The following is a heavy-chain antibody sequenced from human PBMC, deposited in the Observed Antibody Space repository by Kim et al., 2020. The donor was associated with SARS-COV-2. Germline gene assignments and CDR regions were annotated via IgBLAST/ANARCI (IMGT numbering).Heavy chain of an antibody. V-gene: IGHV4-59*08. CDR2: IYYSGST. D-gene: IGHD2-2*01. CDR3: ASEGSTADAFDI. Sequence: SETLSHTCTVSGGSISSYYWSWIRQPPGKGLEWIGYIYYSGSTNYNPSLKSRVTISVDTSKNQFSLKLSSVTAADTAVYYCASEGSTADAFDIWGQGTMVTVSS. CDR1: GGSISSYY. J-gene: IGHJ3*02.